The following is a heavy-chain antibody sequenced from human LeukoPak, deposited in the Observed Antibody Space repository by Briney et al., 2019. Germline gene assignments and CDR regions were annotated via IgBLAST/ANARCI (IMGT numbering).Heavy chain of an antibody. Sequence: SETLSLTCSVSGGSISDSYWNWIRQPAGKGLEWLGRIYASGSTIYNPSLKSRVTISVDTSKNQVSLKLSSVTAADTAVYYCARHSPGGARKAFDIWGQGTMVTVSS. CDR3: ARHSPGGARKAFDI. V-gene: IGHV4-4*07. CDR2: IYASGST. D-gene: IGHD3-16*01. J-gene: IGHJ3*02. CDR1: GGSISDSY.